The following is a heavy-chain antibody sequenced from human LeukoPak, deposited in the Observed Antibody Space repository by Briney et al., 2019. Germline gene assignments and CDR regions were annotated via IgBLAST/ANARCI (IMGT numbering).Heavy chain of an antibody. CDR2: INTNGANT. D-gene: IGHD3-3*01. J-gene: IGHJ4*02. Sequence: GGSLRLSCSASGFTFKSYAMHWVRQAPGKGLEYVSSINTNGANTYYADSVMGRFTISRDNSRNTVYVQMNSLTPEDTAVYYCVKESYDYWGQGTLVTVSS. CDR1: GFTFKSYA. V-gene: IGHV3-64*05. CDR3: VKESYDY.